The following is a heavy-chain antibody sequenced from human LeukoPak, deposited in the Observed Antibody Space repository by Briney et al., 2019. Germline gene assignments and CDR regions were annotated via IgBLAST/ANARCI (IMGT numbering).Heavy chain of an antibody. D-gene: IGHD7-27*01. Sequence: SETLSLTCTVSGGSISSGSYYWNWVRQPAGKGLEWIGRIYSSGSTNYNLSLKSRVTISVDTSKNQFSLKLSSVTAADTAVYYCARDRGWGPFDYWGQGTLVTVSS. V-gene: IGHV4-61*02. J-gene: IGHJ4*02. CDR2: IYSSGST. CDR3: ARDRGWGPFDY. CDR1: GGSISSGSYY.